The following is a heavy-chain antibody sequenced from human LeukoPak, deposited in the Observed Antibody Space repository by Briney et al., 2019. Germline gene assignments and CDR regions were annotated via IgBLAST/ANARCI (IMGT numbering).Heavy chain of an antibody. CDR1: GFTFHIYA. CDR3: AKDGGFTSTSHYFDY. Sequence: PGGSLRLPCAASGFTFHIYAMSWVRQAPGKGLEWVSSIGGGGVSTYYADSVKGRFTISRDNSKNTLYLQMNSLRAEDTAVYYCAKDGGFTSTSHYFDYWGQGILVTVSS. J-gene: IGHJ4*02. CDR2: IGGGGVST. V-gene: IGHV3-23*01. D-gene: IGHD2-2*01.